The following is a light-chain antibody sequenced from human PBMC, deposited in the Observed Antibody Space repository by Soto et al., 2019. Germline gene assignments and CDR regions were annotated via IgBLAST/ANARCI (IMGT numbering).Light chain of an antibody. CDR2: GAT. Sequence: EVVMPQSPATLSVSPGERATLSCRASQTVRDNLGWYQQKPGQPPRLLIYGATTRATGIPARYSGSGSGTDFTLTLSSLEPEDFAVYYCQQRAGSSTFGQGTRLEIK. J-gene: IGKJ5*01. V-gene: IGKV3D-15*01. CDR1: QTVRDN. CDR3: QQRAGSST.